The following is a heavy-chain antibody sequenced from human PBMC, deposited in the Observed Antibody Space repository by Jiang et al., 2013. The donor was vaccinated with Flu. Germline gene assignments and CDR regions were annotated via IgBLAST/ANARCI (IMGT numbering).Heavy chain of an antibody. CDR1: GGTFSSYA. V-gene: IGHV1-69*01. J-gene: IGHJ3*02. Sequence: SSVKVSCKASGGTFSSYAISWVRQAPGQELEWMGGIIPIFGTANYAQKFQGRVTITADESTSTAYMELSSLRSEDTAVYYCARSAPVVVVIPLHGAFDIWGQGTMVTVSS. CDR2: IIPIFGTA. CDR3: ARSAPVVVVIPLHGAFDI. D-gene: IGHD3-22*01.